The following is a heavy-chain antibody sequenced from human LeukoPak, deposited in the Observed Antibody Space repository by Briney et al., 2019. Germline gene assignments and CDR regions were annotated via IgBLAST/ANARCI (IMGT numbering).Heavy chain of an antibody. D-gene: IGHD3-10*01. CDR3: AKDIGHYGSGSCYDY. Sequence: TGGSLRLSCAASGFTFDDYAMHWVRQAPGKGLEWVSGISWNSGSIGYADSVKGRFTISRDNAKNSLYLQMNSLRAEDTALYYCAKDIGHYGSGSCYDYWGQGTLVTVSS. CDR2: ISWNSGSI. CDR1: GFTFDDYA. J-gene: IGHJ4*02. V-gene: IGHV3-9*01.